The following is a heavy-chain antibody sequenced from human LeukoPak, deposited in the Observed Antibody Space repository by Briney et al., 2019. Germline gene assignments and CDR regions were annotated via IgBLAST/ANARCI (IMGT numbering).Heavy chain of an antibody. Sequence: PSETLSLTCTVSGGSISSYYWSWIRRPPGKGLEWIGYIYYSGSTNYNPSLKSRVTISVDTSKNQFSLRLSSVTAADTAVYYCARRGEYYDSSGYYVAYDYWGQGTLVTVSS. CDR1: GGSISSYY. D-gene: IGHD3-22*01. CDR3: ARRGEYYDSSGYYVAYDY. V-gene: IGHV4-59*08. CDR2: IYYSGST. J-gene: IGHJ4*02.